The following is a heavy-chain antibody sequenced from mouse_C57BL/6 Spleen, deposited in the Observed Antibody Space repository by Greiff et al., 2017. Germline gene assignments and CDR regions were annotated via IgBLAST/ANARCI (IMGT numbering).Heavy chain of an antibody. CDR3: AREGYGNSGLDY. V-gene: IGHV1-59*01. Sequence: QVQLQQPGAELVRPGTSVKLSCKASGYTFTSYWMHWVKQRPGQGLEWIGVIDPSDSYTNYNQKFKGKATLTVDTSSSTAYMQLSSLTSEDSAVYYCAREGYGNSGLDYWGQGTTLTVSS. CDR2: IDPSDSYT. J-gene: IGHJ2*01. CDR1: GYTFTSYW. D-gene: IGHD2-1*01.